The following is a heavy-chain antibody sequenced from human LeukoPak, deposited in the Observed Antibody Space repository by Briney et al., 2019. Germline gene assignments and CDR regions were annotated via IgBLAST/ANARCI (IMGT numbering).Heavy chain of an antibody. J-gene: IGHJ4*02. V-gene: IGHV3-20*04. CDR1: GFTSDDYG. Sequence: PGGSLRLSCAASGFTSDDYGMSWVRQAPGKGLEWVSGINWNGGSTGYAGSVKGRFTISRDNAKNSLYLQMNSLRAEDTALYYCARAALTITGTPPLFDYWGQGTLVTVSS. CDR3: ARAALTITGTPPLFDY. D-gene: IGHD1-7*01. CDR2: INWNGGST.